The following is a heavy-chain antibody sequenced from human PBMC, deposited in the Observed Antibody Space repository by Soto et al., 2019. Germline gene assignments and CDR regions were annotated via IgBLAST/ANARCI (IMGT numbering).Heavy chain of an antibody. V-gene: IGHV2-5*01. CDR1: GFSLNTRAVG. D-gene: IGHD2-15*01. J-gene: IGHJ3*02. Sequence: QITLKEAGPTLVKPTQTLTLTCTFSGFSLNTRAVGVGWIRQPPGKALEWLALINWNDDKRYSPSLEDRLTITKDTSKNHVVLTMTNIDPVDTATYYCAHRHDLGGFDIWGQGTTVTVSS. CDR3: AHRHDLGGFDI. CDR2: INWNDDK.